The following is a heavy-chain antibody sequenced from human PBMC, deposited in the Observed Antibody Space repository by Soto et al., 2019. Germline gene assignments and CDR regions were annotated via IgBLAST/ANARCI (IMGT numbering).Heavy chain of an antibody. Sequence: QVQLVQSGAEVKKPGSSVKVFCKASGGTFSSYAISWVRQAPGQGLEWMGGIIPILGTANYAQKFQGRVTITADESTSTAYMELSSLRSEDTAVDYCARCGLQFNCDHWGQGTLVTVSS. J-gene: IGHJ4*02. CDR2: IIPILGTA. D-gene: IGHD5-12*01. CDR3: ARCGLQFNCDH. CDR1: GGTFSSYA. V-gene: IGHV1-69*11.